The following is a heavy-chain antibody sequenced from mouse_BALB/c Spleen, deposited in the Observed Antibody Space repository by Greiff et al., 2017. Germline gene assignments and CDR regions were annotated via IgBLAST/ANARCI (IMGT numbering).Heavy chain of an antibody. CDR1: GFAFSSYD. V-gene: IGHV5-12-1*01. Sequence: DVMLVESGGGLVKPGGSLKLSCAASGFAFSSYDMSWVRQTPEKRLEWVAYISSGGGSTYYPDTVKGRFTISRDNAKNTLYLQMSSLKSEDTAMYYCARHRRLPFAYWGQGTLVTVSA. CDR2: ISSGGGST. CDR3: ARHRRLPFAY. D-gene: IGHD1-2*01. J-gene: IGHJ3*01.